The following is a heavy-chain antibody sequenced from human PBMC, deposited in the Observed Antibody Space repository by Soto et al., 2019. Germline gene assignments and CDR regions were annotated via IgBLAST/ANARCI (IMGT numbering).Heavy chain of an antibody. Sequence: EVQLVESGGGLVQPGGSLRLSCAASGFTFSSYWMSWVRQAPGKGLEWVANIKQDGSEKYYVDSVKGRFTISRDNAKNSLYLQMNSLRAEDTAVYYCARLAAAQLYYYYCGMDVWGQGTTVTVSS. V-gene: IGHV3-7*03. D-gene: IGHD6-13*01. CDR3: ARLAAAQLYYYYCGMDV. CDR2: IKQDGSEK. CDR1: GFTFSSYW. J-gene: IGHJ6*02.